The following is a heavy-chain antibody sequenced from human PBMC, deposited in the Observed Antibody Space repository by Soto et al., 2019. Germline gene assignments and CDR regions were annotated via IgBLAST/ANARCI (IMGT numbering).Heavy chain of an antibody. J-gene: IGHJ1*01. V-gene: IGHV3-33*01. Sequence: QVQLVESGGGVVQPGRSLTLSCAASGFIFSSYGMHWVRQAPGKGLQWVAVIWYDGSNTYYADSVKGRFTISRDNSDIPRYLQMSSLRAEYTAVYYWARGLRAALVRDYFQYWGRGHLVTVSS. D-gene: IGHD6-13*01. CDR3: ARGLRAALVRDYFQY. CDR2: IWYDGSNT. CDR1: GFIFSSYG.